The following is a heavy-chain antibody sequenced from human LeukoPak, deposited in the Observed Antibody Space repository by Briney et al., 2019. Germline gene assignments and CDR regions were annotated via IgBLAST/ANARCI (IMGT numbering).Heavy chain of an antibody. Sequence: PGGSLRLSCAASGFTFRSYAMNWVRQAPGKGLEWVSVIYSGGSTYYADSVKGRFTISRDNSKNTLYLQMNSLRAEDTAVYYCTRGPRIDYGDYWEWGYFQHWGQGTLVTVSS. CDR3: TRGPRIDYGDYWEWGYFQH. D-gene: IGHD4-17*01. V-gene: IGHV3-53*01. CDR1: GFTFRSYA. CDR2: IYSGGST. J-gene: IGHJ1*01.